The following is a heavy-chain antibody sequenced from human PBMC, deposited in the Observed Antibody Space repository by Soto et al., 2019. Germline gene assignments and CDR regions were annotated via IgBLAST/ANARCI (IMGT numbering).Heavy chain of an antibody. CDR2: IYYSGST. Sequence: QVQLQESGPGLVKPSQTLSLTCTVSGGSISSGGYYWSWIRQHPGKGLEWIGYIYYSGSTYYNPSLKSRVTISVDTSKNQFSLKLSSVTAADTAVYYCARVLRGYSGYDWGGAFDIWGQGTMVTVSS. D-gene: IGHD5-12*01. CDR1: GGSISSGGYY. J-gene: IGHJ3*02. CDR3: ARVLRGYSGYDWGGAFDI. V-gene: IGHV4-31*03.